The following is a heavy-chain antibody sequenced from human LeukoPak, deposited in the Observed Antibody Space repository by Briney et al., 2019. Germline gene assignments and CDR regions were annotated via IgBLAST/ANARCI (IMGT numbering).Heavy chain of an antibody. Sequence: PGGSLRLSCAASGFTFSSYAMSWVRQAPGKGLEWVSAISGSWGSTYYADSVKGRFTISRDNSKNTLYLQMNSLRAEDTAVYYCAKSQYYYDSSGYYPWEGVFDYWGQGTLVTVSS. CDR1: GFTFSSYA. V-gene: IGHV3-23*01. J-gene: IGHJ4*02. D-gene: IGHD3-22*01. CDR3: AKSQYYYDSSGYYPWEGVFDY. CDR2: ISGSWGST.